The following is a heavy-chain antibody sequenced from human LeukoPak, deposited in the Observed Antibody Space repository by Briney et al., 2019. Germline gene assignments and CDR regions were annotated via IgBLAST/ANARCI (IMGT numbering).Heavy chain of an antibody. CDR3: AKGASPFDY. Sequence: GGSLRLSRAASGFPFSTYTVSWVRQAPGKGLQWVSSIIGGDATIYYADSVKGRFTISRDISKNTLYLQMNSLRAEDTAIYYCAKGASPFDYLGQGTLVTVSS. V-gene: IGHV3-23*01. CDR1: GFPFSTYT. J-gene: IGHJ4*02. CDR2: IIGGDATI.